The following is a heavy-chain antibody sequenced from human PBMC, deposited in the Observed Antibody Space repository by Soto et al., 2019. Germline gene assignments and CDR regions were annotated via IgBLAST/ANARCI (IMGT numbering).Heavy chain of an antibody. CDR1: GYAFTTYG. D-gene: IGHD1-1*01. J-gene: IGHJ4*02. Sequence: QVHLVQSGAEVKKPGASVKVSCKGSGYAFTTYGITWVRQAPGQGLEWMGWISAHNGNTNYAQKLQVRVTVTRDTSTSTSYMEMRSRISDDTAVYYCARGRYGDYWGQGALVTVSS. CDR3: ARGRYGDY. V-gene: IGHV1-18*01. CDR2: ISAHNGNT.